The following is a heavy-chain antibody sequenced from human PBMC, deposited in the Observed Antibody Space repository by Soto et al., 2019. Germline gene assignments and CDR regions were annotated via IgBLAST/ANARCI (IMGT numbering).Heavy chain of an antibody. J-gene: IGHJ4*02. CDR2: IIPIFGTA. Sequence: AAVKVSCKASGGNFSSYASSWVRQAPGQGLEWMGGIIPIFGTANYAQKFQGRVTITADESTSTAYMELSSLRSEDTAVYYCAKSGSFFRPSLGYFDYWRQGTLVTVSS. CDR3: AKSGSFFRPSLGYFDY. V-gene: IGHV1-69*13. CDR1: GGNFSSYA. D-gene: IGHD1-26*01.